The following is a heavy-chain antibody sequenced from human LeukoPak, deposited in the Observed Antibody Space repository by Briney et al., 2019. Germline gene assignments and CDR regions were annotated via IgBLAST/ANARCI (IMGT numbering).Heavy chain of an antibody. V-gene: IGHV3-53*01. CDR1: GFTVSSNY. Sequence: GSLRLSCAASGFTVSSNYMSWVRQAPGKGLEWVSVIYSGGSTYYADSVKGRFTISRDNSKNTLYLQMNSLRAEDTAVYYCASGSGSYRTPYYYMDVWGTGTTECVSS. CDR3: ASGSGSYRTPYYYMDV. J-gene: IGHJ6*03. CDR2: IYSGGST. D-gene: IGHD3-10*01.